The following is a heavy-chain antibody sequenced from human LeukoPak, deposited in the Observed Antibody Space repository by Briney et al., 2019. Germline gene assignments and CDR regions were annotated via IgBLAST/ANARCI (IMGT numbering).Heavy chain of an antibody. Sequence: ASVKVSCKASGGTFSSYAISWVRQAPGQGLEWMGGIIPIFGTSNYAQKFQGRVTITADKSTSTAYMELSSLRSEDTAVYYCARDNSVEDTAWWFDPWGQRTLVTVSS. CDR3: ARDNSVEDTAWWFDP. CDR1: GGTFSSYA. CDR2: IIPIFGTS. V-gene: IGHV1-69*06. J-gene: IGHJ5*02. D-gene: IGHD4-23*01.